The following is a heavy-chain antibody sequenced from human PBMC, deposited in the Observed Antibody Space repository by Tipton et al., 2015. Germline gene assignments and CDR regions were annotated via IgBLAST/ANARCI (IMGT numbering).Heavy chain of an antibody. CDR2: IGGGGSST. V-gene: IGHV3-23*01. CDR3: AKPLGYCSSTSCPTYGMDV. CDR1: GFYFRSYA. J-gene: IGHJ6*02. D-gene: IGHD2-2*01. Sequence: SLRLSCAASGFYFRSYAMSWVRQAPGKGLEWVAVIGGGGSSTYYADSVKGRFNISRDNSKNVLYLQMNSLRAEDTAVYYCAKPLGYCSSTSCPTYGMDVWGQGTTVTVSS.